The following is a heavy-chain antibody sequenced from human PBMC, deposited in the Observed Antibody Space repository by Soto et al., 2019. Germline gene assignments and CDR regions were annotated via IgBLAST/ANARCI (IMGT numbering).Heavy chain of an antibody. CDR1: GFTFSSYA. V-gene: IGHV3-23*01. D-gene: IGHD1-26*01. CDR3: AKDRSGSYVVEYFQQ. Sequence: GGSLRLSCAASGFTFSSYAMSWVRQAPGKGLEWVSAISISGGSTYYADSVKGRFTISRDNSKNTLYLQMNSLTAEDTAVYYCAKDRSGSYVVEYFQQWGQGTLVTVSS. J-gene: IGHJ1*01. CDR2: ISISGGST.